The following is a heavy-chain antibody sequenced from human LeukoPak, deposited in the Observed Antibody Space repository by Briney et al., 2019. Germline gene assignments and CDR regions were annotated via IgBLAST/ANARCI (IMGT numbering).Heavy chain of an antibody. CDR1: GGSFSGYY. V-gene: IGHV4-34*01. CDR2: INHSGST. D-gene: IGHD3-22*01. J-gene: IGHJ5*02. Sequence: SETLSLTCAVYGGSFSGYYWSWLRQPPGKGLEWIGEINHSGSTNYNPPLKSRVTISVDTSNNQFSLKLSSVTAADTAVYYCARALYYYDSSGYYYTGARYNWFDPWGQGTLVTVSS. CDR3: ARALYYYDSSGYYYTGARYNWFDP.